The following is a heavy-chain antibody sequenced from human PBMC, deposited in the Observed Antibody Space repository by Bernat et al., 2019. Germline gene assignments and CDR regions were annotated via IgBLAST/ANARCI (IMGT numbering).Heavy chain of an antibody. V-gene: IGHV3-53*01. CDR3: ARVVVVAARTPYCFDY. CDR1: GLTVSSNY. J-gene: IGHJ4*01. Sequence: EVQLVESGGGLLQPGGSLVLSCAASGLTVSSNYMTWVRQAPGKGLEWVSVIYSSGRTYYADSVKGRFTISRDNSKNTVYLQINNLRAEDTAVYYCARVVVVAARTPYCFDYWGHGTLVTVSS. D-gene: IGHD2-15*01. CDR2: IYSSGRT.